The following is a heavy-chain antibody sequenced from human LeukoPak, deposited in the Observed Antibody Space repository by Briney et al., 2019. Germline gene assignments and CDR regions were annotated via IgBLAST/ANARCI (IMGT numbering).Heavy chain of an antibody. CDR1: GGSFSGYY. CDR3: ARGPPNRGYSGYVWDY. CDR2: INHSGST. V-gene: IGHV4-34*01. Sequence: SETLSLTCAVYGGSFSGYYWSWIRQPPGKGLEWIGVINHSGSTNYNPSLKSRVTISVDTSKNQFSLKLSSVTAADTAVYYCARGPPNRGYSGYVWDYWGQGTLVTVSS. D-gene: IGHD5-12*01. J-gene: IGHJ4*02.